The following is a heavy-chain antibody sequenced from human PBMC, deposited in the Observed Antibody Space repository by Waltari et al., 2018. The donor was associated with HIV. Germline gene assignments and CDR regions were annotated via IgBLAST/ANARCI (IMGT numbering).Heavy chain of an antibody. D-gene: IGHD6-19*01. J-gene: IGHJ5*02. Sequence: EVQLVESGGGLVQPGRSLRLSCSASGFTFDDYAMHWVRQPPGKGLEGVSGMRWKSGSIESAGSVKGRFTISRDNTKNSLYLQMNSVRAEDTALYYCAKDRGPFRAVAGTWGQGTLVTVSS. CDR1: GFTFDDYA. V-gene: IGHV3-9*01. CDR2: MRWKSGSI. CDR3: AKDRGPFRAVAGT.